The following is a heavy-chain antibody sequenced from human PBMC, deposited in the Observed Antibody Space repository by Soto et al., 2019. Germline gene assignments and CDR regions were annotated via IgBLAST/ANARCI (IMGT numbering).Heavy chain of an antibody. Sequence: SETLSLTCDVYGGSFSGYFWGWIRQSPEKGLEWIGEISHTGATNYNASFKSRVIISLDSSKNQFSLRLNSVTAADTGVYFCAREAYHYDSDAYKKTLVFDSWGPGTLVTVSS. CDR2: ISHTGAT. CDR3: AREAYHYDSDAYKKTLVFDS. V-gene: IGHV4-34*01. D-gene: IGHD3-22*01. J-gene: IGHJ4*02. CDR1: GGSFSGYF.